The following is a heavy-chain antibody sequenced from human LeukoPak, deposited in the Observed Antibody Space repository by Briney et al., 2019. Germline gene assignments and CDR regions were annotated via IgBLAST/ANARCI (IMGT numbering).Heavy chain of an antibody. CDR3: ARNGSGRGVAGFDY. CDR1: GYTFTSYA. J-gene: IGHJ4*02. CDR2: INACNGKT. Sequence: ASVKVSCKASGYTFTSYAMHWVRQAPGQRLEGMGWINACNGKTKYSQKFQGRGTITRDTSASTAYMELSSLRSEDTAVYYCARNGSGRGVAGFDYWGQGTLVTVSS. V-gene: IGHV1-3*01. D-gene: IGHD3-10*01.